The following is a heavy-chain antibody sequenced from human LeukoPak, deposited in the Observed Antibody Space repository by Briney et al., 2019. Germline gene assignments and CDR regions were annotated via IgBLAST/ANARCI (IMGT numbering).Heavy chain of an antibody. J-gene: IGHJ3*01. CDR2: ISYDGSNK. D-gene: IGHD3-3*01. CDR3: ARGDGVER. CDR1: GFTFSSYA. V-gene: IGHV3-30*04. Sequence: PGRSLRLSCAGSGFTFSSYAMHWVRQAPGKGLEWVAVISYDGSNKYYADSVKGRFTISRDNSKNTLYVQMNSLRGEHTAVYYCARGDGVERWGEGGMVTVSS.